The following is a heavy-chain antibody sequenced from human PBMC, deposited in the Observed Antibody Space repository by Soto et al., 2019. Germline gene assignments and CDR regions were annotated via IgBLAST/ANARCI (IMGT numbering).Heavy chain of an antibody. J-gene: IGHJ4*02. D-gene: IGHD2-2*01. Sequence: GGSLRLSWGFTSVGPDWVRQAPGKGLEWVSAISGSGGSTYYADSVKGRFTISRDNSKNTLYLQMNSLRAEDTAVYYCAKPDTGYCSSTSCSPRVVPPDYWGQGTLVTVSS. CDR2: ISGSGGST. CDR1: FTSVG. CDR3: AKPDTGYCSSTSCSPRVVPPDY. V-gene: IGHV3-23*01.